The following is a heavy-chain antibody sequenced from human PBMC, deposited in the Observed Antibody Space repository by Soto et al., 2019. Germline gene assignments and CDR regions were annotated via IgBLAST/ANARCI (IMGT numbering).Heavy chain of an antibody. Sequence: QVQLVQSGAEAKKPGSSVKVSCKASGDSFSSSAITWVRQAPGQGLEWMGGIIPLFAAPHYAHRFQDRVTITADESTSTAYMELSSLRSEDTAVYYCAILTTSGYYPPFDDWGQGTLVTVSS. CDR3: AILTTSGYYPPFDD. V-gene: IGHV1-69*01. D-gene: IGHD3-22*01. CDR1: GDSFSSSA. J-gene: IGHJ4*02. CDR2: IIPLFAAP.